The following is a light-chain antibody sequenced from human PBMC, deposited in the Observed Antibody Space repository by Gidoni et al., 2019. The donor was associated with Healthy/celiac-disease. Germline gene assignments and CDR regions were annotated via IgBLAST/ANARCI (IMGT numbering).Light chain of an antibody. Sequence: DTVMTQSPLPLPVTPGEPASISCRSTQSLLLSNGYNYLDWYLQKPGQSPQLLIYLGSNRATGVPARFSGSGSGTDFTLNISRVEAEDVGVYYCMQALQTPLTFGGGTKVEIK. CDR1: QSLLLSNGYNY. J-gene: IGKJ4*01. CDR2: LGS. V-gene: IGKV2-28*01. CDR3: MQALQTPLT.